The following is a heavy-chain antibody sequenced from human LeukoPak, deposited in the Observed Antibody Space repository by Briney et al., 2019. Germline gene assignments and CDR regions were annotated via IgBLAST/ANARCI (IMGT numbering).Heavy chain of an antibody. CDR3: AKGVRGQLGDY. D-gene: IGHD6-13*01. J-gene: IGHJ4*02. CDR2: IFGSGSTI. CDR1: GFTFSSFA. Sequence: GGSLRLSCAASGFTFSSFAMYWVRRAPGKGLEWISGIFGSGSTIYYADSVKGRFTISRDSSKNTVFLQMNSLRAEDTAVYYCAKGVRGQLGDYWGQGTLVTVSS. V-gene: IGHV3-23*01.